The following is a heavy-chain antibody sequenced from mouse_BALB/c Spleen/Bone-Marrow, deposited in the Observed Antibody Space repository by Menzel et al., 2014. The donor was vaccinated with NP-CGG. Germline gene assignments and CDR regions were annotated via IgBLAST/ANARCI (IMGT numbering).Heavy chain of an antibody. Sequence: VQLQQSGAELVKPGASVKLSCTASGFNIKDTYMHWVKRRPEQGLEWIGRIDPANGNTKYDPKFQGKATITAGTSSNTAYLQLSSLTSEDTAVYYCAMITTGAWFAYWGQGTLVTVSA. V-gene: IGHV14-3*02. CDR1: GFNIKDTY. J-gene: IGHJ3*01. CDR3: AMITTGAWFAY. CDR2: IDPANGNT. D-gene: IGHD1-1*01.